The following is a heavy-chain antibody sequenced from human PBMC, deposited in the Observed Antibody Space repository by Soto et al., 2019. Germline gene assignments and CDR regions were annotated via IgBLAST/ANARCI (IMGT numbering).Heavy chain of an antibody. V-gene: IGHV1-69*13. J-gene: IGHJ4*02. CDR2: IIPIFGTA. Sequence: GASVKVSCKASGGTFSSYAISWVRQAPGQGLEWMGGIIPIFGTANYAQKFQGRVTITADESTSTAYMELSSLRSEDTAVYYCAGFEYSSSFYFDYWGQGTLVTVSS. CDR1: GGTFSSYA. CDR3: AGFEYSSSFYFDY. D-gene: IGHD6-6*01.